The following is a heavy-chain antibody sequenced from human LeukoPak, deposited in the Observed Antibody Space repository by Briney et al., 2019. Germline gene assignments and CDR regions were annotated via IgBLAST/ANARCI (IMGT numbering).Heavy chain of an antibody. CDR3: ARDECSGGSCYVFDY. CDR1: GFTFSTYW. V-gene: IGHV3-7*01. D-gene: IGHD2-15*01. J-gene: IGHJ4*02. CDR2: IKEDGSEK. Sequence: GGSLRLSCAASGFTFSTYWMSWVRQAPGKGLEWVANIKEDGSEKYYVDSVKGRFTISRDNSKNTLYLQMNSLRAEDTAVYYCARDECSGGSCYVFDYWGQGTLVTVSS.